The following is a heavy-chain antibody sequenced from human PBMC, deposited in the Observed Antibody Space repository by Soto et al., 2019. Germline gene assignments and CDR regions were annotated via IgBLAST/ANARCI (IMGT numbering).Heavy chain of an antibody. Sequence: QVQLVQSGVEVKKPGSSVRVSCKASGDTFKNSVISWVRQAPGQGLEWMGGTIPLFGTTDYAQKFQGRLTITTDESTTTAYMELSRLTSEDTAVYYCVAELDFGKLSVVWGQGTMVIVSS. CDR3: VAELDFGKLSVV. CDR1: GDTFKNSV. V-gene: IGHV1-69*01. CDR2: TIPLFGTT. D-gene: IGHD3-10*01. J-gene: IGHJ3*01.